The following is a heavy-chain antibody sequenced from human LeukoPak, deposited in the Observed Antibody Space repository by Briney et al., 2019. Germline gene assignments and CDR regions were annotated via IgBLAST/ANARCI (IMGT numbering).Heavy chain of an antibody. V-gene: IGHV1-46*01. D-gene: IGHD3-16*01. CDR3: ATGGPDEEPLDY. Sequence: GASVKVSCKASGYTLTSYYLHWVRQAPGQGLEWMAIINPSGDTTSHAQKFQGRVTMTRDTSTSTVYMELSSLRSEDTAVYYCATGGPDEEPLDYWGQGTLVTVSS. CDR1: GYTLTSYY. J-gene: IGHJ4*02. CDR2: INPSGDTT.